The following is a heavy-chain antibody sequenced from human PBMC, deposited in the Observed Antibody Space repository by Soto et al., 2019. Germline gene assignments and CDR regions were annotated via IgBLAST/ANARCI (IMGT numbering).Heavy chain of an antibody. CDR3: ARVYSSNFFDL. Sequence: PSETLSLTCTVSGDSIGTYYWSWLRRTPEKGLERIGHIFYTWTTKYNPSLSSLVSLSVDTSKRRFSLRLSSMTAVDTAVYYCARVYSSNFFDLWGQGAPVTV. CDR1: GDSIGTYY. J-gene: IGHJ4*02. CDR2: IFYTWTT. D-gene: IGHD6-13*01. V-gene: IGHV4-59*01.